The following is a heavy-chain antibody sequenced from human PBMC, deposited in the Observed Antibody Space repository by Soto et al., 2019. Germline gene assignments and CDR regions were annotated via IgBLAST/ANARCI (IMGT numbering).Heavy chain of an antibody. CDR1: GYTFTSYY. V-gene: IGHV1-46*01. J-gene: IGHJ4*02. Sequence: RASVKVSCKASGYTFTSYYMHWVRQAPGQGLEWMGIINPSGGSTSYAQKFQGRVTMTRDTSTSTVYMELSSLRSEDTAVYYCALRGYCSGGSCYNSFDYWGQGTLVTVSS. D-gene: IGHD2-15*01. CDR3: ALRGYCSGGSCYNSFDY. CDR2: INPSGGST.